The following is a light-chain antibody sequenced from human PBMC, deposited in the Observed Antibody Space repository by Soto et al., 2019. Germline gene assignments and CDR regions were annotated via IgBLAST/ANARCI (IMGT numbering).Light chain of an antibody. J-gene: IGKJ2*01. Sequence: AIQMTQSPSSLSASVGDRVTITCRASQAIRNDLVWYQEKPGKAPKLLIHAASSLQGGVPSRFSGSGFGTIFPLTISSLHPEDFATYYCLQDHSYPYTFGQGTNLDIK. CDR2: AAS. V-gene: IGKV1-6*01. CDR1: QAIRND. CDR3: LQDHSYPYT.